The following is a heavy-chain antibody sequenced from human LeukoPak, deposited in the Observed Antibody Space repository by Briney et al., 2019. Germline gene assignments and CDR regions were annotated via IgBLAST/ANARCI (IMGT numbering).Heavy chain of an antibody. Sequence: SETLSLTCTVSGGSISSYYWSWIRQPPGKGLEWIGYIYYSGSTNYNPSLKSRVTISVDTSKNQVSLKLRSVTAADTAVYYCARLTAYYYMDVWGKGTTVTVSS. V-gene: IGHV4-59*01. CDR3: ARLTAYYYMDV. J-gene: IGHJ6*03. CDR2: IYYSGST. CDR1: GGSISSYY. D-gene: IGHD5-18*01.